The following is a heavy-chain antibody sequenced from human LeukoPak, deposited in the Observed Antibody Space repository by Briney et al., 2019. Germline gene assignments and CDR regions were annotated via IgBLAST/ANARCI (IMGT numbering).Heavy chain of an antibody. CDR3: TRVGSGSYRPFEY. CDR2: TRNKANSYST. J-gene: IGHJ4*02. CDR1: GFTFNDHY. D-gene: IGHD1-26*01. V-gene: IGHV3-72*01. Sequence: PGGSLRLSCAASGFTFNDHYMDWVRQAPGKGLEWVGRTRNKANSYSTEYAASVKGRFTISRDDSKNSIYLQMNSLKTEDTAVYYCTRVGSGSYRPFEYWGQGTLVTVSS.